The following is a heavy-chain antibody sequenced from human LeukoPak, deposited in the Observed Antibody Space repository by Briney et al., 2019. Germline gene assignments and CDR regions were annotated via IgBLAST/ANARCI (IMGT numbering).Heavy chain of an antibody. Sequence: SETLSLTCTVSSGSISSTSYYWGWIRQPPGMGLEWMGSMYYSGGTYYNPSLKSRVTISVDTSKSQFSLKLSSVTAADTAVYYCAREMRSPRGGFDYWDQGTLVTVSS. CDR2: MYYSGGT. CDR1: SGSISSTSYY. CDR3: AREMRSPRGGFDY. J-gene: IGHJ4*02. D-gene: IGHD3-10*01. V-gene: IGHV4-39*07.